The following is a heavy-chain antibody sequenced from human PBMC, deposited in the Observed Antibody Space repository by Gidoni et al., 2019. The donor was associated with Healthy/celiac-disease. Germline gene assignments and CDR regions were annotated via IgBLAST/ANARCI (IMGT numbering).Heavy chain of an antibody. CDR3: AKDLGSGWGVHYFDY. CDR1: GFTFSSYG. J-gene: IGHJ4*02. V-gene: IGHV3-30*18. CDR2: ISYDGSNK. Sequence: QVQLVESGGGVVQPGRSLRLSCAAPGFTFSSYGMHWVRQAPGKGLEWVAVISYDGSNKYYADSVKGRFTISRDNSKNTLYLQMNSLRAEDTAVYYCAKDLGSGWGVHYFDYWGQGTLVTVSS. D-gene: IGHD6-19*01.